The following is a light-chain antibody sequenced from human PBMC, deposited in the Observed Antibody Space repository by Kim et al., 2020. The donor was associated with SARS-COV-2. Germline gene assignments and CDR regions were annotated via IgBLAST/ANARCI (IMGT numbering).Light chain of an antibody. CDR1: QDMRKF. CDR2: DAS. J-gene: IGKJ5*01. Sequence: SVGDSVTITCQASQDMRKFLNWYQHKPGKAPELLISDASTLRTGVPSRFSGSAAGTHFTFTISNLQTEDIATYYCQQYNNLQAITFGQGTRLEIK. CDR3: QQYNNLQAIT. V-gene: IGKV1-33*01.